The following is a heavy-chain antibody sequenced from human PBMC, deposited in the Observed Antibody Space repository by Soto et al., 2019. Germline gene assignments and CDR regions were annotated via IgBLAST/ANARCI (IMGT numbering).Heavy chain of an antibody. CDR2: IIPILGIA. CDR1: GGTFSSYT. D-gene: IGHD2-2*01. J-gene: IGHJ4*02. CDR3: ARDTRYCSSTSCYFDY. V-gene: IGHV1-69*08. Sequence: QVQLVQSGAEVKKPGSSVKVSCKASGGTFSSYTISWVRQAPGQGLEWMGRIIPILGIANYAQKFQGRVTITADKSTSTAYMELSSPRSEDTAVYYCARDTRYCSSTSCYFDYWGQGTLVTVSS.